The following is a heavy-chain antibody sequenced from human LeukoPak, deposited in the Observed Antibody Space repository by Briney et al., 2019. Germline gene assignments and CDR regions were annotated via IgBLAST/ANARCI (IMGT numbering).Heavy chain of an antibody. J-gene: IGHJ4*02. V-gene: IGHV4-39*07. D-gene: IGHD4-23*01. CDR3: ARTLAGNLFDY. Sequence: SETLSLTCTVSGGSISSSSYYWGWIRQPPGKGLEWIGSIYYSGSTYYNPSLKSRVTISVDTSKNQFSLKLSSVTAADTAVYYCARTLAGNLFDYWGQGTLVTVSS. CDR2: IYYSGST. CDR1: GGSISSSSYY.